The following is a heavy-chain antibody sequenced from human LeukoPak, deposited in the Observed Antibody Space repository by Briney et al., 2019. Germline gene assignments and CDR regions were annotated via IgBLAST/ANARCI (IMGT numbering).Heavy chain of an antibody. J-gene: IGHJ3*02. CDR1: GFTFSSYS. Sequence: GGSLGLSCAAPGFTFSSYSMNWVRQAPGKGLEWVSSISSSSSYIYYADSVKGRFTISRDNAKNSLYLQMNSLGAEDTAVYYCARDQGTMIVGAFDIWGQGTMVTVSS. CDR2: ISSSSSYI. V-gene: IGHV3-21*01. CDR3: ARDQGTMIVGAFDI. D-gene: IGHD3-22*01.